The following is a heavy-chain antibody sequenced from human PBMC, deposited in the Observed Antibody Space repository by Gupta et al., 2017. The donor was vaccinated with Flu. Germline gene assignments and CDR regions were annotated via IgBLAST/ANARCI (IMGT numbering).Heavy chain of an antibody. J-gene: IGHJ5*02. V-gene: IGHV3-23*01. CDR1: YA. Sequence: YAMSWVRQAPAKGLEWVSGISGRGGNTYYADSVKGRFTISRDNSKNTLYLQMNSLRAEDTXVXYCAKDRSVSSSRGYWFHPWGQGTLVTVSS. CDR2: ISGRGGNT. D-gene: IGHD6-6*01. CDR3: AKDRSVSSSRGYWFHP.